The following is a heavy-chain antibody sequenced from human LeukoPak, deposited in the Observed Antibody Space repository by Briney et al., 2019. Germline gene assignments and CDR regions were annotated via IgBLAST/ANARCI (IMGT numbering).Heavy chain of an antibody. D-gene: IGHD2/OR15-2a*01. J-gene: IGHJ4*02. Sequence: GGSLRLSCTASGVTVSSNYNYWVRQAPGKGLEWVSVIYSGGGIYYADSVKGRFTISRDSSKNTLYLQMSSLRADDTAVYYCPRDYYFSIIYMYYICIWGWGTLVTVSS. CDR1: GVTVSSNY. V-gene: IGHV3-53*01. CDR2: IYSGGGI. CDR3: PRDYYFSIIYMYYICI.